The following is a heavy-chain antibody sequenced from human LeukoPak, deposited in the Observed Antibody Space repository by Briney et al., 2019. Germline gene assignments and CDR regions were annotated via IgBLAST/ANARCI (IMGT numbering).Heavy chain of an antibody. CDR3: YMGGVTGYYGMDV. D-gene: IGHD3-16*01. Sequence: NPGGSLRLSCAASGFTFSNCWMHWVRHAPGKGLEWIGSIYYSGSTYYNPSLKSRVTISVDTSKNQFSLKLSSVTAADTAVYYCYMGGVTGYYGMDVWGQGTTVTVSS. CDR2: IYYSGST. J-gene: IGHJ6*02. CDR1: GFTFSNCW. V-gene: IGHV4-39*07.